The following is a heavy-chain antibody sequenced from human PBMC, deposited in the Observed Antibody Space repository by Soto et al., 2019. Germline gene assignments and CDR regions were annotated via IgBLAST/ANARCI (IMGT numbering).Heavy chain of an antibody. Sequence: SETLSLTCTVSGGFIISYYWSWIRQPPGKGLEWIGYIYYSGSTNYNPSLKSRVTISVDTSKNQFSLKLSSVTAADTAVYYCAREGLAMEWLLDPGYMDVWGKGTTVTVSS. J-gene: IGHJ6*03. CDR2: IYYSGST. CDR1: GGFIISYY. V-gene: IGHV4-59*01. CDR3: AREGLAMEWLLDPGYMDV. D-gene: IGHD3-3*01.